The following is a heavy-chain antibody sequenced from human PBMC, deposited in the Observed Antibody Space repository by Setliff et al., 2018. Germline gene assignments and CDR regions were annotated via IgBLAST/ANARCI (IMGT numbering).Heavy chain of an antibody. CDR3: ARPRSPKISIFGVTPFDY. Sequence: SVKVSCKASGGTFGDYGITWVRQAPGQGLEWMGGIILIFDRTKYAQKFQGRITITADKSTSTAYMELSGLRSDDTAVYFCARPRSPKISIFGVTPFDYWGQGTLVTVSS. V-gene: IGHV1-69*06. D-gene: IGHD3-3*01. CDR1: GGTFGDYG. J-gene: IGHJ4*02. CDR2: IILIFDRT.